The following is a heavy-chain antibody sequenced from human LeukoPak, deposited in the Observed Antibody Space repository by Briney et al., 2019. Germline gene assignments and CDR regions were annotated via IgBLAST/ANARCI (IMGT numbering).Heavy chain of an antibody. Sequence: GRSLRLSCAASGFTFSSYAMHWARQAPGKGLEWVAVISYDGSNKYYADSVKGRFTISRDNSKNTLYLQMNSLRAEDTAVYYCARDESIAVAGAFDYWGQGTLVTVSS. CDR3: ARDESIAVAGAFDY. J-gene: IGHJ4*02. CDR1: GFTFSSYA. D-gene: IGHD6-19*01. CDR2: ISYDGSNK. V-gene: IGHV3-30*04.